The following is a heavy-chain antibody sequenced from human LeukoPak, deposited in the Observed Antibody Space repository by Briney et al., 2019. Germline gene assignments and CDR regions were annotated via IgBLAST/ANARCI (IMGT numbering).Heavy chain of an antibody. J-gene: IGHJ5*02. V-gene: IGHV1-2*06. D-gene: IGHD2-15*01. Sequence: ASVKVSCKASGYTLTAYYIYWVRQAPGQGLEWMGRINPNSGGTGYAQNFQGRVTMTRDTSISTAYMELSRLRSDDTAVYYCARGYCSGGTCYLVENWLDPWGQRTLVTVSS. CDR2: INPNSGGT. CDR3: ARGYCSGGTCYLVENWLDP. CDR1: GYTLTAYY.